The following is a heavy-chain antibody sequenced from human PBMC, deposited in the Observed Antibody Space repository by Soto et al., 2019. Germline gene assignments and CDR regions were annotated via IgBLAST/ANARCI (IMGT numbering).Heavy chain of an antibody. D-gene: IGHD2-2*01. Sequence: SVKVSCKASGGTFSSYAISWVRQAPGQGLEWMGGIIPIFGTANYAQKFQGRVTITADESTSTAYMELSSLRSEDTAVYYCAREDIVLVPAAPTLSWFDPWGQGTLVTVSS. V-gene: IGHV1-69*13. CDR2: IIPIFGTA. CDR1: GGTFSSYA. J-gene: IGHJ5*02. CDR3: AREDIVLVPAAPTLSWFDP.